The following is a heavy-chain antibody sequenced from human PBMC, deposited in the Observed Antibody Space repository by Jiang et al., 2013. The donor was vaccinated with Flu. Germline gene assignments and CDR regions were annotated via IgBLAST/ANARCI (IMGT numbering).Heavy chain of an antibody. V-gene: IGHV3-33*08. CDR2: IWYDGSNK. Sequence: SGGGRGPSLGGPVRLXCAASGFTFPNFVMHWVRQAPGKGLEWVAVIWYDGSNKYYSDSVKGRFTISRDNSKNTLYLQMDSLRVDDTAVYYCARESRPMNSVTNGFQHWGQGT. D-gene: IGHD4-17*01. J-gene: IGHJ1*01. CDR1: GFTFPNFV. CDR3: ARESRPMNSVTNGFQH.